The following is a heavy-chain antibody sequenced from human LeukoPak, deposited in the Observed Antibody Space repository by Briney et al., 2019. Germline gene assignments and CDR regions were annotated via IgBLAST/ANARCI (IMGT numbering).Heavy chain of an antibody. CDR2: INPNSGTT. CDR1: GYTFTSYH. Sequence: ASVKVSCKASGYTFTSYHMHWVRQAPGQGLEWMGIINPNSGTTFYAHKFQGRVTLTRDTSTSTVYMELSSLTSDDTAVYYCAREPPSAYVNDYWGQGTLVTVSS. V-gene: IGHV1-46*01. CDR3: AREPPSAYVNDY. J-gene: IGHJ4*02. D-gene: IGHD5-12*01.